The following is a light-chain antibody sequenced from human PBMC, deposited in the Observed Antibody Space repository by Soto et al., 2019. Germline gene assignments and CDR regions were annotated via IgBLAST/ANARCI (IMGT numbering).Light chain of an antibody. J-gene: IGKJ4*01. CDR3: QQRNSWPTSLT. CDR1: QSVSSSY. CDR2: GAS. Sequence: EIMLTQSPCTLSLSPGERATLSCRASQSVSSSYLAWYQQKPGQAPRLLLFGASNRAPGIPARFSGSASGTDFTLTISSLELEDFAVYYCQQRNSWPTSLTFGGGTKVDIK. V-gene: IGKV3D-20*02.